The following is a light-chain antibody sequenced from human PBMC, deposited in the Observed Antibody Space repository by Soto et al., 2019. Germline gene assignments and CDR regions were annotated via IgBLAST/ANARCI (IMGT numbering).Light chain of an antibody. Sequence: QSALTQPASVSGSPGQSITISCTGTSSDVGSYNLVSWYQQHPGKAPKLMIYEGSKRPSGVSNRFSGSKSGNTASLTISGLQAEDEADYYCCSYAPSKVFGGGTKVTVL. J-gene: IGLJ2*01. V-gene: IGLV2-23*01. CDR2: EGS. CDR3: CSYAPSKV. CDR1: SSDVGSYNL.